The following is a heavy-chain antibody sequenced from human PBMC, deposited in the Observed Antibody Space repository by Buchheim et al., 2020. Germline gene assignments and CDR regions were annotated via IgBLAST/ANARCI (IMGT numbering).Heavy chain of an antibody. D-gene: IGHD3-10*01. CDR1: GGSMTDFY. V-gene: IGHV4-59*01. Sequence: QVQLQESGPGLVKPSETLSLTCSVSGGSMTDFYWNWVRQSPGKGLEWIGYIFDTEMISFNPSLKSRVTLSIDSSKNQFSLKLHSVTAADTAVYYCARDKLGRVGLDVWGQGT. CDR2: IFDTEMI. J-gene: IGHJ6*02. CDR3: ARDKLGRVGLDV.